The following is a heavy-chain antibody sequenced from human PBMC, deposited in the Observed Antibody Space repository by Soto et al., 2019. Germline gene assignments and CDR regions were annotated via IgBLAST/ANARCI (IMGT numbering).Heavy chain of an antibody. J-gene: IGHJ4*02. CDR2: IYYSGST. CDR1: GGSISSYY. Sequence: SETLSLTCTVSGGSISSYYWSWIRQPPGKGLEWIGYIYYSGSTNYNPSLKSRVTISVDTSKNQFSLKLTSVTTADTAVHYCARGQYYGDSDYWGQGTLVTVSS. V-gene: IGHV4-59*01. D-gene: IGHD2-21*01. CDR3: ARGQYYGDSDY.